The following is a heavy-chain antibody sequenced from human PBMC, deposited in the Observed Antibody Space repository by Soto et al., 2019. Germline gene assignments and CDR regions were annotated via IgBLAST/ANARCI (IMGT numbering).Heavy chain of an antibody. D-gene: IGHD5-18*01. J-gene: IGHJ6*02. Sequence: GGSLRLSCAASGFTFSSYAMSWVRQAPGKGLEWVSAISGSGGSTYYADSVKGRFTISRDNSKNTLYLQMNSLRAEDTAVYYCAKDRPITAMGTVDYYYGMDVWGQGTTVTVSS. V-gene: IGHV3-23*01. CDR1: GFTFSSYA. CDR2: ISGSGGST. CDR3: AKDRPITAMGTVDYYYGMDV.